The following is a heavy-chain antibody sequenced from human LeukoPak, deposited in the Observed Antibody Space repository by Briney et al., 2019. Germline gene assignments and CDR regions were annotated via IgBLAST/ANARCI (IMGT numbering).Heavy chain of an antibody. Sequence: SETLSLTCAVSGGSISGYYWSWIRQPPGKGLEWIGDIYYSGSTNYNPSLKSRVTISVDTSKNHFSLKLNSVTAADTAVYYCASGSPVLLWSTGLNWFDPWGQGTLVTVSS. CDR2: IYYSGST. D-gene: IGHD3-10*01. J-gene: IGHJ5*02. CDR3: ASGSPVLLWSTGLNWFDP. CDR1: GGSISGYY. V-gene: IGHV4-59*12.